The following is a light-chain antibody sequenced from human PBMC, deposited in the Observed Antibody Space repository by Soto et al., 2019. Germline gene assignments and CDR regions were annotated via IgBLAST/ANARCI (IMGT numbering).Light chain of an antibody. V-gene: IGKV1-5*03. CDR3: QHSSSDLIT. Sequence: DIQMTQSPSTLSASVGDRVTITCRASQSISSWLAWYQQKPGKAPKLLIYKASSLESGVPSRFSGSGSGTEFTLTIDRLQSDDFATYYCQHSSSDLITFGQGTRLEIK. CDR1: QSISSW. CDR2: KAS. J-gene: IGKJ5*01.